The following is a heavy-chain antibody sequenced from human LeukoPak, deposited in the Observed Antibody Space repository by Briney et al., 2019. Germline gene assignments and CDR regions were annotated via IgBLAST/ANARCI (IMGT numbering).Heavy chain of an antibody. CDR1: GYSFTTYW. V-gene: IGHV5-51*01. J-gene: IGHJ4*02. D-gene: IGHD2/OR15-2a*01. Sequence: GESLKISCKGSGYSFTTYWIGWVRQMPGKCLEWLGIIYPGDTDTSYSTSFQGQVTISADKTISTAYLQWRSLKASDTAMYYCARKNSGWDYWGQGTLVTVSS. CDR2: IYPGDTDT. CDR3: ARKNSGWDY.